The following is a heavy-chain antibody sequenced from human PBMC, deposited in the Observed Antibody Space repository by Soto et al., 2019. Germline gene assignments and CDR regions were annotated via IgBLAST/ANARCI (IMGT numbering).Heavy chain of an antibody. V-gene: IGHV4-59*01. D-gene: IGHD6-13*01. Sequence: SQTLSLTCTVSGGSISSYYWSWIRQPPGKGLEWIGYIYYSGSTNYNPSLKSRVTISVDTSKNQFSLKLSSVTAADTAVYYCARESSSWTGGGYYYYYGMDVWGQGTTVTVSS. CDR3: ARESSSWTGGGYYYYYGMDV. J-gene: IGHJ6*02. CDR1: GGSISSYY. CDR2: IYYSGST.